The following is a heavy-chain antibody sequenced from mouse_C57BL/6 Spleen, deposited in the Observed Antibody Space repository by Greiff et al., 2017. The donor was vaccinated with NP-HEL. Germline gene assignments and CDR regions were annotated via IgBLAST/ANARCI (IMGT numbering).Heavy chain of an antibody. D-gene: IGHD2-10*02. CDR2: ISDGGSYT. V-gene: IGHV5-4*01. CDR1: GFTFSSYA. J-gene: IGHJ1*03. CDR3: AREYGNPRYFDV. Sequence: EVQLVESGGGLVKPGGSLKLSCAASGFTFSSYAMSWVRQTPEKRLEWVATISDGGSYTYYPDNVKGRFTISRDNAKNNLYLQMSHLKSEDTAMYYCAREYGNPRYFDVWGTGTTVTVSS.